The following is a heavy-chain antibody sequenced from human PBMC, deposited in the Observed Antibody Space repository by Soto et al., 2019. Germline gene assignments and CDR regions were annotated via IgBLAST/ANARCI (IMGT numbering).Heavy chain of an antibody. Sequence: ASVKVSCKASGYTFTSYYMHWVRQAPGQGLEWMGIINPSGGSTSYAQKFQGRVTMTRDTSTSTVYMELSSLRSEDTAVYYCARDMALEPHLPDAFDIWGQGTMVTVSS. J-gene: IGHJ3*02. CDR3: ARDMALEPHLPDAFDI. CDR2: INPSGGST. V-gene: IGHV1-46*01. CDR1: GYTFTSYY. D-gene: IGHD1-1*01.